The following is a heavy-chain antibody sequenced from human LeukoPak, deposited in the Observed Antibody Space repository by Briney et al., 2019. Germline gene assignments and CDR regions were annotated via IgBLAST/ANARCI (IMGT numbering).Heavy chain of an antibody. V-gene: IGHV4-59*08. D-gene: IGHD5-18*01. J-gene: IGHJ4*02. CDR3: ARIRGYSYVADY. CDR2: IYYSGST. Sequence: SETLSLTCTVSGGSISSHYWSWIRQPPGKGLEWIGYIYYSGSTNYNPSLKSRVTISVDTSKNQFSLKLSSVTAADTAVYYCARIRGYSYVADYWGQGTLVTVSS. CDR1: GGSISSHY.